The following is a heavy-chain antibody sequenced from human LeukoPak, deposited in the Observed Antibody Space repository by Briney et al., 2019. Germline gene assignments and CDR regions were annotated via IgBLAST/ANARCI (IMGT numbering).Heavy chain of an antibody. Sequence: SETLSLTCSVSGYSISSGYYWGWIRQPPGKGVEWIGSIYHSERTYYNPSLKSRVTISVDTSKNQFSLRLSSVTAADTAVYYCARYVVPAAIFDYWGQGTLVTVSS. CDR2: IYHSERT. J-gene: IGHJ4*02. D-gene: IGHD2-2*01. CDR3: ARYVVPAAIFDY. V-gene: IGHV4-38-2*02. CDR1: GYSISSGYY.